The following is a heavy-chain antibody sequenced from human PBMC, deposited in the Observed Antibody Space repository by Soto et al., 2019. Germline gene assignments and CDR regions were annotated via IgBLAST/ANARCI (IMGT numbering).Heavy chain of an antibody. CDR3: ARGWLQSHYFDS. CDR2: IYYTGNT. J-gene: IGHJ4*02. V-gene: IGHV4-31*03. CDR1: GGSISSGGYF. D-gene: IGHD5-12*01. Sequence: TSETLSLTCSVSGGSISSGGYFWSWIRHHPGKGLDWIGCIYYTGNTYYNPSLKSRVSISMDTSESQFSLKLSSVTAADTAVYHCARGWLQSHYFDSWGQGTLVTVSS.